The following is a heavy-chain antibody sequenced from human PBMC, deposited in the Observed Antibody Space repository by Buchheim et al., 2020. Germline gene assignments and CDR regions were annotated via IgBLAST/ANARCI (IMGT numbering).Heavy chain of an antibody. CDR2: ISSSSSYI. CDR1: GFTFSSYS. J-gene: IGHJ6*02. V-gene: IGHV3-21*01. Sequence: EVQLVESGGGLVKPGGSLRLSCAASGFTFSSYSMNWVRQAPGKGLEWVSSISSSSSYIYYADSVKGRFNFSRYNAKNSLYLQMNNQRTEDTAVYYCARLEASNYYYYGMDVWGQGTT. CDR3: ARLEASNYYYYGMDV. D-gene: IGHD6-6*01.